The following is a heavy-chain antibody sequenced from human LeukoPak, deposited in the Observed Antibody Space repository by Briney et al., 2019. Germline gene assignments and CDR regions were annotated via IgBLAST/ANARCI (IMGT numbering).Heavy chain of an antibody. CDR3: ARWSGYEGLAGVYYYYGMDV. V-gene: IGHV4-61*08. J-gene: IGHJ6*02. D-gene: IGHD5-12*01. CDR2: IYYSGST. Sequence: PSETLSLTCTVSGGSISSGGYYWSWIRQPPGKGLEWIGYIYYSGSTNYNPSLKSRVTISVDTSKNQFSLKLSSVTAADTAVYYCARWSGYEGLAGVYYYYGMDVWGQGTTVTVSS. CDR1: GGSISSGGYY.